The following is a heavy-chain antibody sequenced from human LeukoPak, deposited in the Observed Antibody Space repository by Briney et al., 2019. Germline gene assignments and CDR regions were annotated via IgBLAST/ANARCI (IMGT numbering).Heavy chain of an antibody. Sequence: SETLSLTCTVSGGSISSYYWSWIRQPPGKGLEGIGYIYYSGSTNYNPSLKSRVTISVDTSKNQFSLKLSSVTAADTAVYYCAEGVGAGAFDIWGQGTMVTVSS. CDR1: GGSISSYY. D-gene: IGHD1-26*01. CDR2: IYYSGST. J-gene: IGHJ3*02. V-gene: IGHV4-59*01. CDR3: AEGVGAGAFDI.